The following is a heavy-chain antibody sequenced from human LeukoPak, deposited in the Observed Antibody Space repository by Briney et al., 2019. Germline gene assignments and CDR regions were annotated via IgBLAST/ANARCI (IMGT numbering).Heavy chain of an antibody. CDR1: GFTFSSYW. J-gene: IGHJ4*02. V-gene: IGHV3-7*04. D-gene: IGHD5-24*01. CDR2: IKEDGSEK. Sequence: PGGSLGLSCAASGFTFSSYWMTWVRQAPGKGLEWVANIKEDGSEKYYVDSVKGRFTISRDNAKNSLYLQMNSLRAEDSAVYYCARDDQDGYNYFAYWGQGTLVTVSS. CDR3: ARDDQDGYNYFAY.